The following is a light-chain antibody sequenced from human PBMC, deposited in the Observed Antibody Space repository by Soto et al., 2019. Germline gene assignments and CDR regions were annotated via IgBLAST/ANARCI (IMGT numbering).Light chain of an antibody. Sequence: QSALTQPASVSGSPGPSITISCSGTSSDIGSYDHVAWYQQFPGKSPKLIIYAVSDRPSGVSDRFSGSKSGISASLTISGLQTEDEADYYCISYTDRQSYLFGNGTKVTVL. J-gene: IGLJ1*01. CDR2: AVS. CDR3: ISYTDRQSYL. V-gene: IGLV2-14*03. CDR1: SSDIGSYDH.